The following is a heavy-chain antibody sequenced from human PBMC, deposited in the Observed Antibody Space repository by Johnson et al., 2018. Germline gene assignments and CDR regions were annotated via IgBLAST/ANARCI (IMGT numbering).Heavy chain of an antibody. CDR2: TWYDGSKK. J-gene: IGHJ6*01. V-gene: IGHV3-33*01. CDR3: ARMDV. CDR1: GFTFSSFG. Sequence: QVQLQESGGGVVQPGRSLRLSCAASGFTFSSFGMHWVRQAPGKGLEWVAATWYDGSKKYYADSVKGRFTISRDNAKNSLYLQMNRLGAEDTAVYYCARMDVWGQGTTVTFSS.